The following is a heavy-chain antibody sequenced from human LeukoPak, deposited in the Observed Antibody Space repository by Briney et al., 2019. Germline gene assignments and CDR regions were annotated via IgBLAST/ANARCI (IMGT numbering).Heavy chain of an antibody. CDR1: GFTFSIFA. Sequence: PGGSLRLSCAASGFTFSIFAMSWVRQAPGKGLEWVSAIISSGDNTYYADSVKGRFTISSDNSKNTLYLQMNSLRAEDTAVYYCAKGYYYSDYWGQGTLVTVSS. J-gene: IGHJ4*02. D-gene: IGHD6-13*01. CDR2: IISSGDNT. CDR3: AKGYYYSDY. V-gene: IGHV3-23*01.